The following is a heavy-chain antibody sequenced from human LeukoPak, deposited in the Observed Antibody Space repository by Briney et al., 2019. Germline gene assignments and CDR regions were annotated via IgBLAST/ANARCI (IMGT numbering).Heavy chain of an antibody. D-gene: IGHD3-16*01. CDR2: IYTSGST. J-gene: IGHJ2*01. CDR1: GGSISSGSYY. Sequence: PSETLSLTCTVSGGSISSGSYYWSWIRQPAGKGLEWIGRIYTSGSTNYNPSLKSRVTISVDTSKNQFSLKLSSVTAADTAVYYCARVSGGETSSYWYFDLWGRGTLVTVSS. V-gene: IGHV4-61*02. CDR3: ARVSGGETSSYWYFDL.